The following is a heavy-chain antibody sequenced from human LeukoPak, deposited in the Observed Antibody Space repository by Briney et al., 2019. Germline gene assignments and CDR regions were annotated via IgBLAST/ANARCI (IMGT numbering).Heavy chain of an antibody. CDR1: GYTFTSYG. V-gene: IGHV1-18*01. CDR3: ARGQSGFLELGNWFDP. CDR2: ISAYNGNT. Sequence: GASVKVSCKASGYTFTSYGISWVRHAPGQGLELMGWISAYNGNTNYAQKLQGRVTMTTDTSTSTAYMELRSLRSDDTAVYYCARGQSGFLELGNWFDPWGQGTLVTVSS. D-gene: IGHD3-3*01. J-gene: IGHJ5*02.